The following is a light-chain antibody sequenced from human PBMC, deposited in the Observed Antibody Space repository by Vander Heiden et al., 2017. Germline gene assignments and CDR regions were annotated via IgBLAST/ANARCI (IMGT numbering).Light chain of an antibody. V-gene: IGKV3-11*01. J-gene: IGKJ1*01. CDR3: QQRGNLHT. CDR1: QSVSSY. Sequence: EIVLTQSPATLSLSPGERATLSCRASQSVSSYLAWYQQKPGQAPRLLIYDASNRANGIPDRFSGSGSGTDFTLTISSLEPEDFAVYYLQQRGNLHTFGPGTKVEIK. CDR2: DAS.